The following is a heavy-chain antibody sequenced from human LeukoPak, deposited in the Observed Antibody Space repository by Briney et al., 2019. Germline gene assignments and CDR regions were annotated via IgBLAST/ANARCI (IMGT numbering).Heavy chain of an antibody. CDR3: ARADYGAFDI. CDR1: GGSFSGYY. V-gene: IGHV4-34*01. J-gene: IGHJ3*02. D-gene: IGHD3-16*01. Sequence: SETLSLTCAVYGGSFSGYYWSWIRQPPGKGLEWIGETNHSGSTNYNPSLKSRVTISVDTSKNQFSLKLSSVTAADTAVYYCARADYGAFDIWGQGTMVTVSS. CDR2: TNHSGST.